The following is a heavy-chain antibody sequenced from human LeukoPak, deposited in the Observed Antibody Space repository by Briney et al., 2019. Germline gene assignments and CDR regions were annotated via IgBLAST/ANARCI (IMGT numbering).Heavy chain of an antibody. Sequence: SETLSLTCPVSGGSIPGYYWSWIRQSAGKGLEWIGRIYSSGSTNYNPSLKSRVTMSVDTSKTQFSLHLSSVTAADTAVYYCARAYYYGSGISYKFPYYWGQGTLVTVSS. V-gene: IGHV4-4*07. CDR2: IYSSGST. D-gene: IGHD3-10*01. CDR1: GGSIPGYY. CDR3: ARAYYYGSGISYKFPYY. J-gene: IGHJ4*02.